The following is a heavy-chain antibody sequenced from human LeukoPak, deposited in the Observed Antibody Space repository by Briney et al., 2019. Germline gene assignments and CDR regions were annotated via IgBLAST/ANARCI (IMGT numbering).Heavy chain of an antibody. CDR2: IKTDGSTT. CDR1: GFTFSSSW. CDR3: ARDNGYNPGDY. Sequence: GGSLRLSCAVSGFTFSSSWMHWVRQAPGKGLVWVSHIKTDGSTTAYADSVKGRFTISRDNAKNTLYLQMNSLRAEDTAVYYCARDNGYNPGDYWGQGTLVTVSS. D-gene: IGHD5-24*01. V-gene: IGHV3-74*01. J-gene: IGHJ4*02.